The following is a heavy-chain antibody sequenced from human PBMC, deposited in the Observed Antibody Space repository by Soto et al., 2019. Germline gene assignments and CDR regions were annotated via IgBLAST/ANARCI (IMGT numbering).Heavy chain of an antibody. V-gene: IGHV3-11*01. D-gene: IGHD2-2*02. CDR2: ISSSGSPI. Sequence: GGSLRLSCAASGFTFSDYYMSWIRQAPGKGLGWVSYISSSGSPIYYADSVKGRFTISRDNAKNSLYLQMNSVRAEDTAVYYCAREGIVVVPDAIKYYYGMDVWGQGTTVTVSS. CDR1: GFTFSDYY. CDR3: AREGIVVVPDAIKYYYGMDV. J-gene: IGHJ6*02.